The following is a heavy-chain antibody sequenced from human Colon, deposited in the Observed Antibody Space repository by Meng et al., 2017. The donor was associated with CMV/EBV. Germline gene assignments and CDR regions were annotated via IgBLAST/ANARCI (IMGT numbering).Heavy chain of an antibody. CDR3: TTMGGYDKDY. V-gene: IGHV3-15*01. CDR1: EYSPTKAW. J-gene: IGHJ4*02. Sequence: GGSLRPSCEAPEYSPTKAWMTWVRQAPGKGLEWVGRITSKSDGTKRGYAEPVRGRFVKARDDSKNTLYQEIDNLKTEDTGVYYYTTMGGYDKDYWGQGTLVTVSS. CDR2: ITSKSDGTKR. D-gene: IGHD5-12*01.